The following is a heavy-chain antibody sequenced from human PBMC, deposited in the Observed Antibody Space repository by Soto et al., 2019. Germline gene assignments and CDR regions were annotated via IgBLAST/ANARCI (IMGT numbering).Heavy chain of an antibody. CDR1: GYTFTSYD. V-gene: IGHV1-8*01. CDR3: ASEHSNSWRFDY. D-gene: IGHD6-13*01. Sequence: QVQLVQSGAEVKKPGASVKVSCKASGYTFTSYDINWVRQATGQGLEWMGWMNPNSGNTGYAQKFQGRVTMTRNTSISTAYMALSSLRSEDTAVYYCASEHSNSWRFDYWGQGTLVTVSS. J-gene: IGHJ4*02. CDR2: MNPNSGNT.